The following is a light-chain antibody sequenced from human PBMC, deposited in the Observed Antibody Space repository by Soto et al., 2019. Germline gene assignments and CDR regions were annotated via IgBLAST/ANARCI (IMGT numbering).Light chain of an antibody. CDR3: QAYDSSLSAVV. J-gene: IGLJ2*01. CDR2: GNS. CDR1: SSNIGACYD. Sequence: QSVLTQPPSVSGAPGQRVTISCTGSSSNIGACYDVHWYQQLPGTAPKLLIYGNSNRPSGVPDRFSGSKSGTSASLAITGLQAEDGADYYCQAYDSSLSAVVFGGGTKLTVL. V-gene: IGLV1-40*01.